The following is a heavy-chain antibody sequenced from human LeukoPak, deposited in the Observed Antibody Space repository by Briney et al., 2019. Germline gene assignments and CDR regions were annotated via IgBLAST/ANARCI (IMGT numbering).Heavy chain of an antibody. CDR2: IYSGGGT. V-gene: IGHV3-53*01. J-gene: IGHJ4*02. D-gene: IGHD2-21*01. CDR3: ARVYSLMDRAEYYFDS. Sequence: GGSLRLSCAASGFTVSNNYVSWVRQAPGKGLEWVSVIYSGGGTNSADSVKGRFTISRDNSKNTLYLQMNSLRAEDTAVYYCARVYSLMDRAEYYFDSWGQGTLVTVSS. CDR1: GFTVSNNY.